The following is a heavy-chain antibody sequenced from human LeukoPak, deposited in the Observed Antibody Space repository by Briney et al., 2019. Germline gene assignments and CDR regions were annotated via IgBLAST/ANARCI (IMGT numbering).Heavy chain of an antibody. Sequence: ASVKVSCKASGYTFTSYGISWVRQAPGQGLEWMGWISAYNGNTNYAQKLQGRVTMTTDTSTSTAYMELRSLRSDDTAVYYCAKDRVRIAAAGPDYWGQGTLVTVSS. CDR3: AKDRVRIAAAGPDY. V-gene: IGHV1-18*04. CDR2: ISAYNGNT. CDR1: GYTFTSYG. D-gene: IGHD6-13*01. J-gene: IGHJ4*02.